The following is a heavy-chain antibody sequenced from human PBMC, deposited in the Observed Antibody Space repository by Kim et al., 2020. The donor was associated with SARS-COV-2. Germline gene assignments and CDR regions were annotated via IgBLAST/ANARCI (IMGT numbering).Heavy chain of an antibody. Sequence: GRFTISRDNAKNTLYLQMNSLRGEDTAVYYCAEDLHFCTPGVCPYYYVMDVWGQGTTVTVSS. V-gene: IGHV3-33*06. D-gene: IGHD2-8*01. CDR3: AEDLHFCTPGVCPYYYVMDV. J-gene: IGHJ6*02.